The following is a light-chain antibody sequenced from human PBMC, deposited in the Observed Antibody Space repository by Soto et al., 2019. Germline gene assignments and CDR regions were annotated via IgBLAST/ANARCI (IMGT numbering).Light chain of an antibody. CDR1: QSVRSK. CDR3: EQYNNWFSIT. Sequence: LVSTESPGSPSVSPRERAPLSCRARQSVRSKVAWYQQKPGQAPSLVIYDTHIRATGIPARFSGSGFWTEFTLTISSLQPEDFAVYYYEQYNNWFSITFGQGTRLEIK. CDR2: DTH. J-gene: IGKJ5*01. V-gene: IGKV3-15*01.